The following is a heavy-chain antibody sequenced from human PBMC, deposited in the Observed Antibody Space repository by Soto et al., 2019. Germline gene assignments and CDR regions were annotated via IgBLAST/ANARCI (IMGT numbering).Heavy chain of an antibody. J-gene: IGHJ2*01. V-gene: IGHV1-3*01. CDR2: INAGNGNT. D-gene: IGHD1-20*01. CDR1: GYTFTSYA. Sequence: QVQLVQSGAEVKKPGASVKVSCKASGYTFTSYAMHWVRQAPGQRLEWMGWINAGNGNTKYSQKLQGRVTMTTDTSTSTAYMELRSLRSDDTAVYYCARDSSSYNWNHRYFDLWGRGTLVTVSS. CDR3: ARDSSSYNWNHRYFDL.